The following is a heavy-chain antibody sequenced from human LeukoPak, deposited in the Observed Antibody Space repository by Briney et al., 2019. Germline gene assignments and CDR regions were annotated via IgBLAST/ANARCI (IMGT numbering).Heavy chain of an antibody. V-gene: IGHV4-39*01. J-gene: IGHJ4*02. CDR1: GGSISSSSYY. CDR3: ARVDCSSTSCYHFDY. CDR2: IYYSGST. D-gene: IGHD2-2*01. Sequence: SETLSLTCTVSGGSISSSSYYWGWIRQPPGKGLEWIGSIYYSGSTYYNPSLKSRVTISVDTSKNQFSLKLSSATAADTAAYYCARVDCSSTSCYHFDYWGQGTLVTVSS.